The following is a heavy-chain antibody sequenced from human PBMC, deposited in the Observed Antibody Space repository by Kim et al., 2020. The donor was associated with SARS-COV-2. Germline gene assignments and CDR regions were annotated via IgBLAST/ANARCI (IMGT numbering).Heavy chain of an antibody. J-gene: IGHJ4*02. D-gene: IGHD3-10*01. Sequence: GESLKISCKGSGYTFTNYWNGWVRQMPGRGLEWMAIIYPGDSDTRYSPSFQGQVNISADKSISTAYLQWSSLKASDTAMYYCARVRSGAGNYDLPYWGQGTLVTVSS. CDR2: IYPGDSDT. CDR3: ARVRSGAGNYDLPY. V-gene: IGHV5-51*01. CDR1: GYTFTNYW.